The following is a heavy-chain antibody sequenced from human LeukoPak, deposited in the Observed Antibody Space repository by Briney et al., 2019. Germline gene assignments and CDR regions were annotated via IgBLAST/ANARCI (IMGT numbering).Heavy chain of an antibody. Sequence: SVKVSCKASGGTFSSYAISWVRQAPGQGLEWMGGIIPIFGTANYAQKFQGRVTITADKSTSTAYMELSSLRSEDTAVYYCARAPGPYGSGSYYTAPFDYWGQGTLVTVSS. CDR3: ARAPGPYGSGSYYTAPFDY. CDR2: IIPIFGTA. J-gene: IGHJ4*02. V-gene: IGHV1-69*06. CDR1: GGTFSSYA. D-gene: IGHD3-10*01.